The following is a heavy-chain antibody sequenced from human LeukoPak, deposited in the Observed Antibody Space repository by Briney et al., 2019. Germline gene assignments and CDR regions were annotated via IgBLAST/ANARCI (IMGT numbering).Heavy chain of an antibody. CDR2: INHSGST. D-gene: IGHD2-2*01. CDR1: GGSFSGYY. Sequence: KASETLSLTCAVYGGSFSGYYWSWIRPPPGKGLEWIGEINHSGSTNYNPSLKSRVTISVDTSKNQFSLKLSSVTAADTAVYYCARDIVVVPAADHYYYGMDVWGQGTTVTVSS. J-gene: IGHJ6*02. V-gene: IGHV4-34*01. CDR3: ARDIVVVPAADHYYYGMDV.